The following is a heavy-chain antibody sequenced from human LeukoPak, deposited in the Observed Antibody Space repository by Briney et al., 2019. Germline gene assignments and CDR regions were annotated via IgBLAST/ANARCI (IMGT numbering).Heavy chain of an antibody. V-gene: IGHV1-18*01. CDR3: ARDPPNTSGCSPYFDY. J-gene: IGHJ4*02. CDR1: GYTFTSYD. Sequence: ASVKVSCKASGYTFTSYDINWVRQATGQGLEWMGWISAYNRDTRYAQNFLGRVTLITESSTNTAYMELRSLRSDDTAVYYCARDPPNTSGCSPYFDYWGQGTLFTVSA. D-gene: IGHD6-25*01. CDR2: ISAYNRDT.